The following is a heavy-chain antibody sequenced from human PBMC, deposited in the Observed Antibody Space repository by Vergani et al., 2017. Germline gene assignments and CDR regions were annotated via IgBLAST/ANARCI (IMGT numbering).Heavy chain of an antibody. V-gene: IGHV3-33*01. Sequence: QVQLVESEGGVVQPGRSLTLSCVASGFTFSSHGMHWVRQAPGKGLEWVAVIWYDGSNKYYGDSVKGRFTLSRDNSKNTLYLQMNGLRVEDTTVYYCARWGNEKRLDSWGQGTLVTVSS. CDR1: GFTFSSHG. CDR3: ARWGNEKRLDS. J-gene: IGHJ5*01. CDR2: IWYDGSNK. D-gene: IGHD1-1*01.